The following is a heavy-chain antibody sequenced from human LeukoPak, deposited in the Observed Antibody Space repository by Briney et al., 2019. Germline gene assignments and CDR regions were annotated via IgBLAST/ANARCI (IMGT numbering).Heavy chain of an antibody. CDR2: LCSSSDYI. CDR3: AKRKYSDSDLRAFDI. J-gene: IGHJ3*02. CDR1: GFTFTNYH. V-gene: IGHV3-21*01. D-gene: IGHD5-12*01. Sequence: GGSLRLSCAASGFTFTNYHMDWVRQAPGKGLEWVSFLCSSSDYISYADSVKGRFTISRDNAKNSLFLQMNSLRAEDTAIYYCAKRKYSDSDLRAFDIWGQGTMVTVSS.